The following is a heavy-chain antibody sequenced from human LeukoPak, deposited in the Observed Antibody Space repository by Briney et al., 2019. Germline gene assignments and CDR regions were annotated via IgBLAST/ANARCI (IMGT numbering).Heavy chain of an antibody. Sequence: SETLSLTCTVSGGSISSGDYYWSWIRQPPGKGLEWIGYIYYSGSTCYNPSLKSRVTISVDTSKNQFSLKLSSVTAADTAVYYCASSYYYGSGTPAHFDYWGQGTLVTVSS. D-gene: IGHD3-10*01. J-gene: IGHJ4*02. CDR3: ASSYYYGSGTPAHFDY. V-gene: IGHV4-30-4*01. CDR1: GGSISSGDYY. CDR2: IYYSGST.